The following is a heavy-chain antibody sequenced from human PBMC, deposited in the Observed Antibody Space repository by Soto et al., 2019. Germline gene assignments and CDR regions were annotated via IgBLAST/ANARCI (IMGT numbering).Heavy chain of an antibody. CDR3: ARNLPPHSGYASDAFDI. V-gene: IGHV1-18*04. CDR2: ISAYNGNT. D-gene: IGHD5-12*01. Sequence: VKVSCKASGYTFTSYGISWVRQAPGQGLEWMGWISAYNGNTNYAQKLQGRVTMTTDTSTSTAYMELRSLRSDDTAVYYCARNLPPHSGYASDAFDIWGLWTIVTVS. J-gene: IGHJ3*02. CDR1: GYTFTSYG.